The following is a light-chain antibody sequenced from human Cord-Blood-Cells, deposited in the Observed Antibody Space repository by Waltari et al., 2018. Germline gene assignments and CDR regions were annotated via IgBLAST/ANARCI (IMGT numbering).Light chain of an antibody. V-gene: IGKV1-5*03. Sequence: DIQMTQSPSTLSASVGDRVTITCRASQSISSWLAWYQHKPGKAPKLLIYKASSLESGVPSRFSGSGAGTEFTLTISSLQPDDFATYYCQQYNRYSRTFGQGTKVEIK. CDR3: QQYNRYSRT. CDR1: QSISSW. CDR2: KAS. J-gene: IGKJ1*01.